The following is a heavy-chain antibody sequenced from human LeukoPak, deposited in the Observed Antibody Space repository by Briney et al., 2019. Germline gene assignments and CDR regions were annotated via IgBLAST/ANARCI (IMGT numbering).Heavy chain of an antibody. CDR2: INHSGST. J-gene: IGHJ6*03. V-gene: IGHV4-34*01. D-gene: IGHD3-10*01. Sequence: SETLSLTCAVYGGSFCGYYWSWIRQPPGKGLEWVGEINHSGSTNYNPSLKSRVTISVDTSKNQFSLKLSSVTAADTAVYYCARGAEGSGSYYAVYYYYYYMDVWGKGTTVTISS. CDR3: ARGAEGSGSYYAVYYYYYYMDV. CDR1: GGSFCGYY.